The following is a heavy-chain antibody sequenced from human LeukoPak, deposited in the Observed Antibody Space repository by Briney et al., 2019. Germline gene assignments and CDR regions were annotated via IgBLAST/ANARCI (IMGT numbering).Heavy chain of an antibody. CDR2: IKSETDGATT. J-gene: IGHJ4*02. CDR1: GSTFSNTW. CDR3: SLVVPAATYYFDY. D-gene: IGHD2-2*01. V-gene: IGHV3-15*01. Sequence: GGSLRLACAASGSTFSNTWMSWVGQAPGKGRGWVGRIKSETDGATTDCAAPVKGSFTISSDDSNNTLYLQMNSLKTEDTAVYYCSLVVPAATYYFDYWGQGTLVTVSS.